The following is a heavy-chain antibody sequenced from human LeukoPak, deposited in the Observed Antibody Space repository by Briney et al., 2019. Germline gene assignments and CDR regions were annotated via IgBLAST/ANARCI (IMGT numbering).Heavy chain of an antibody. CDR1: GFTFSSYW. Sequence: PGGSLRLSCAASGFTFSSYWMSWVRQAPGKGLEWVGRIKSKTDGRTTDYAAPVKGRFTISRDDSKNTLYLQMNSLKTEDTAVYYCTTDEYCGGDCYWGQGTLVTVSS. V-gene: IGHV3-15*01. D-gene: IGHD2-21*02. CDR2: IKSKTDGRTT. J-gene: IGHJ4*02. CDR3: TTDEYCGGDCY.